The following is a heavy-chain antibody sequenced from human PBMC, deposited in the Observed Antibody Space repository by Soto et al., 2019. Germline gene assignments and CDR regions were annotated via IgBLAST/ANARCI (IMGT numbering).Heavy chain of an antibody. CDR3: VIGYWKGDV. Sequence: EVQLLESGGGLVQPGGSLRLSCAASGFTFSTYAMNWVRQAPGNGLEWVSAISGSGGSIHYADSVKGLFTISRDNSKIRLYLQMNSMRGEDTAVYNCVIGYWKGDVWGQRTPVIVSS. CDR2: ISGSGGSI. D-gene: IGHD1-1*01. CDR1: GFTFSTYA. J-gene: IGHJ6*02. V-gene: IGHV3-23*01.